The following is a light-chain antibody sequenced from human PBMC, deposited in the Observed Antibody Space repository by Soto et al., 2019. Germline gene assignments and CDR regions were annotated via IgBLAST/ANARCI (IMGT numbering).Light chain of an antibody. CDR3: CSSGGSPTYV. CDR2: EVT. Sequence: QSALTQPASVSGSPGQSITISCTGTSRDVGGYKSVFWYQQFPGKAPKLIIYEVTNRPSGTSSRFSGSKSGNTASLTISGLQAEDEADYYCCSSGGSPTYVFGTGTKLTVL. V-gene: IGLV2-14*01. CDR1: SRDVGGYKS. J-gene: IGLJ1*01.